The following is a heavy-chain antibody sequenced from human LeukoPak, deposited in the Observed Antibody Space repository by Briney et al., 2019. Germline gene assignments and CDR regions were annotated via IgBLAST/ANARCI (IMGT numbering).Heavy chain of an antibody. CDR2: TYYRSKWYN. J-gene: IGHJ2*01. D-gene: IGHD1-1*01. Sequence: SQTLSLTCAISGDSVASNRAAWNWIRQSPSRGLEWLGRTYYRSKWYNAYAVSVKSRISINPDTSKNQVSLQLNSVTPEDTAVYYCARYPVTKNAGWYCDLWGRGTFVTVST. CDR3: ARYPVTKNAGWYCDL. CDR1: GDSVASNRAA. V-gene: IGHV6-1*01.